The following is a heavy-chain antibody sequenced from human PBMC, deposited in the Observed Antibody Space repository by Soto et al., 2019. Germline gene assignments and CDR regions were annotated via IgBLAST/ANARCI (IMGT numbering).Heavy chain of an antibody. CDR1: GDSINSDKYY. CDR3: ARLPSWGYYYMDV. V-gene: IGHV4-39*01. D-gene: IGHD7-27*01. J-gene: IGHJ6*03. Sequence: LSLTCSVSGDSINSDKYYWGWIRQPPGKGLEWIGSIYYRGNTYYNPSLQTRVTISLDTSKNQFSLKLSSVTAADTAVYYCARLPSWGYYYMDVWGKGTTVTVSS. CDR2: IYYRGNT.